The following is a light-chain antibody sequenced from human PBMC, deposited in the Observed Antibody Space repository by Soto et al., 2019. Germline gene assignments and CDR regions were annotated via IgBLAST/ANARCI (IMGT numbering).Light chain of an antibody. CDR3: CSYTDIALDVV. CDR1: RSVICDYDY. CDR2: DVT. V-gene: IGLV2-14*01. J-gene: IGLJ2*01. Sequence: QSVWPQPSSVPGSPGQPITISCTGTRSVICDYDYVSWYHRLPGKATKPLIFDVTHRPTEVSDGLSGSKPGITASMTISGVRTEDEADYYCCSYTDIALDVVFGGRTKVTVL.